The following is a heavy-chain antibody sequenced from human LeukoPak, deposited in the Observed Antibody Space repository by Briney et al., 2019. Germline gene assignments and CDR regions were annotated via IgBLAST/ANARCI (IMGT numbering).Heavy chain of an antibody. CDR2: INHSGST. J-gene: IGHJ5*02. D-gene: IGHD6-19*01. V-gene: IGHV4-34*01. CDR1: GGSFSGYY. CDR3: AREGKGRAVASGWFDP. Sequence: SETLSLTCAVYGGSFSGYYWSWIRQPPGKGLEWIGEINHSGSTNYNPSLKSRVTISVDTSKNQFSLKLSSVTAADTAVYYCAREGKGRAVASGWFDPWGQGTLVTVSS.